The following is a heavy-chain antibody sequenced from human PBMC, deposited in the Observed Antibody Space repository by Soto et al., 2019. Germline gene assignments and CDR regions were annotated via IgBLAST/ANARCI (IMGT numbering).Heavy chain of an antibody. Sequence: PSEALSLTCTVSGCSVDSNGYYWAWIRQPPGKGLEWIGSIYYSGSTYYNPSLKSRVTISVDTSKNQFSLKLSSVTAADTAVYYCARRQLPYCSSTSCHGYYGMDVWGQGTTVTVSS. CDR3: ARRQLPYCSSTSCHGYYGMDV. CDR2: IYYSGST. V-gene: IGHV4-39*01. D-gene: IGHD2-2*01. CDR1: GCSVDSNGYY. J-gene: IGHJ6*02.